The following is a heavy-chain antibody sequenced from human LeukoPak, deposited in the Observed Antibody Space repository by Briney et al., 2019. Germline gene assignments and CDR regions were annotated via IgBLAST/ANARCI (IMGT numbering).Heavy chain of an antibody. CDR2: INQAGSQK. J-gene: IGHJ4*02. Sequence: GGSLRLSCAASGFTFSSYWMTWVRQAPGKGLEWVANINQAGSQKYYLDSVKGRFTISRDNAKNSLYLQMSSLRVEDTAVDYCARDPDCTRDVCFDYWGQGTLVTVSS. CDR3: ARDPDCTRDVCFDY. D-gene: IGHD2-8*02. V-gene: IGHV3-7*01. CDR1: GFTFSSYW.